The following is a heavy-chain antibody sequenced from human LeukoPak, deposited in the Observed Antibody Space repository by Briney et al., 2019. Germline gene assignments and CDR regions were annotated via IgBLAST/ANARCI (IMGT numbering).Heavy chain of an antibody. CDR2: IIPIFGTA. Sequence: ASVKVSCKASGGTFSSYAISWVRQAPGQGLEWMGGIIPIFGTANYAQKFQGRVTITTDESTSTAYMELSSLRAEDTAVYYCARDYGVREPDYWGQGTLVTVSS. D-gene: IGHD1-14*01. CDR3: ARDYGVREPDY. J-gene: IGHJ4*02. CDR1: GGTFSSYA. V-gene: IGHV1-69*05.